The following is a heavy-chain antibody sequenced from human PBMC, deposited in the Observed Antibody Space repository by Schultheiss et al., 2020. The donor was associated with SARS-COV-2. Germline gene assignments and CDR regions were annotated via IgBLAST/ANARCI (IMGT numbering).Heavy chain of an antibody. CDR2: ISWNSGSI. CDR3: ARERSGSYFDY. Sequence: GGSLRLSCAASGFTFDDYAMHWVRQAPGKGLEWVSGISWNSGSIGYADSVKGRFTISRDNSKNTLYLQMNSLRAEDTAVYYCARERSGSYFDYWGQGTLVTVSS. D-gene: IGHD1-26*01. J-gene: IGHJ4*02. V-gene: IGHV3-9*01. CDR1: GFTFDDYA.